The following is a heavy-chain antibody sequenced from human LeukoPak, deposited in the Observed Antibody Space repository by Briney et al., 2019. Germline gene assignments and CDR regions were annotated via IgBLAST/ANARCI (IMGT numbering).Heavy chain of an antibody. Sequence: ASVKVSCKASGGTFSSYAISWVRQAPGQGLEWMGWISAYNGNTNYAQKLQGRVTMTTDTSTSTAYMELRSLRSDDTAVYYCARLVGSSWYLDYWGQGTLATVSS. D-gene: IGHD6-13*01. CDR1: GGTFSSYA. CDR2: ISAYNGNT. V-gene: IGHV1-18*01. CDR3: ARLVGSSWYLDY. J-gene: IGHJ4*02.